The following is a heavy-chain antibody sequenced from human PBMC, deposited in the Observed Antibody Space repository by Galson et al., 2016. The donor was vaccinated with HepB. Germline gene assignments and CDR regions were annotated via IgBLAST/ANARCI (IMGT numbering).Heavy chain of an antibody. D-gene: IGHD4/OR15-4a*01. J-gene: IGHJ4*02. Sequence: SLRLSCAASGFTFSSDYMLWARQAPGKGLEWVANINRDGSTKNYADSVRGRFTISRDNAQNSLYLQMNSLRVEDTAVYYCVRGPYGGYGYWGQGTLVTVSS. CDR1: GFTFSSDY. CDR2: INRDGSTK. CDR3: VRGPYGGYGY. V-gene: IGHV3-7*01.